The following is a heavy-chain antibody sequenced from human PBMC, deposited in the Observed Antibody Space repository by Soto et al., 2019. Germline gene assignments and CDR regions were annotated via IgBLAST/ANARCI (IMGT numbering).Heavy chain of an antibody. CDR2: IFYSGST. V-gene: IGHV4-31*03. J-gene: IGHJ3*02. CDR3: ARYDNSGSHGVDI. Sequence: QVQLQESGPGLVKPSQTLSLTCTVSCGSISSGGYYWSWIRQHPGKGLEWIGYIFYSGSTYYNPSLQSRVTISVDPSKNQFSLKLSSVTAADTAVYYCARYDNSGSHGVDIWGQGTMVTVSS. D-gene: IGHD3-22*01. CDR1: CGSISSGGYY.